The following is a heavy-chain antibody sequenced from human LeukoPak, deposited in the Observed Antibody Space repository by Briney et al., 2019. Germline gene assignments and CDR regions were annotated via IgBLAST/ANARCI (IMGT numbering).Heavy chain of an antibody. J-gene: IGHJ4*02. Sequence: PGGSLRLSCAASGFTFSDSAIHWFRQASGKGLKWVGRIRSKANNYATTYAASVKGRFTISRDDSKNTAYLEMNSLKIEDTAVYYCSRPGAAASDTSDYWGQGTLVTVAS. CDR2: IRSKANNYAT. CDR3: SRPGAAASDTSDY. V-gene: IGHV3-73*01. D-gene: IGHD6-13*01. CDR1: GFTFSDSA.